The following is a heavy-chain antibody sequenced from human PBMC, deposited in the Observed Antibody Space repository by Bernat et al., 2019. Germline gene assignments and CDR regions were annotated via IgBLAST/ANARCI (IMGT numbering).Heavy chain of an antibody. D-gene: IGHD6-19*01. Sequence: VQLVETGGGLIQPGGSLRLSCAASGFSVSSNYMSWVRQAPGKGLEWVSVIYSGGGTYYADSVEGRFTISRHNSKNTVSLQMDSLRAEDTAVYYCARTPFRVAVVGTYHFDYWGKGTLVTVSS. J-gene: IGHJ4*02. CDR2: IYSGGGT. CDR1: GFSVSSNY. CDR3: ARTPFRVAVVGTYHFDY. V-gene: IGHV3-53*05.